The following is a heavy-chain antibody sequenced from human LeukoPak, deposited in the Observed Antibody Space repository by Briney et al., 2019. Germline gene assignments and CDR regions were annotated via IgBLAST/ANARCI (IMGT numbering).Heavy chain of an antibody. V-gene: IGHV4-30-2*03. D-gene: IGHD3-10*01. Sequence: SQTLSLTCAVSGGSISSGGYSWSWIRQPPGKGLEWIGSIYYSGSAYYNPSLKSRLTISVDTSKNQFSLKLNSVTAADTAVYYCARCISMVRGVIRPPDYWGQGTLVTVSS. CDR1: GGSISSGGYS. CDR2: IYYSGSA. CDR3: ARCISMVRGVIRPPDY. J-gene: IGHJ4*02.